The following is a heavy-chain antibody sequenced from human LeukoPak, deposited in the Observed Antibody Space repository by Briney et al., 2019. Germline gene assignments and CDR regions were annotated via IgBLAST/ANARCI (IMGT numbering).Heavy chain of an antibody. D-gene: IGHD2-2*01. V-gene: IGHV3-9*03. CDR3: AKDSGGYCSSTSCYGYFDL. CDR1: GFTFDDYA. CDR2: ISWNSGSI. Sequence: GGSLRLSCAASGFTFDDYAMHWVRQAPGKGLEWVSGISWNSGSIGYADSVKGRFTISRDNAKNSLYLQMNSLRAEDMALYYCAKDSGGYCSSTSCYGYFDLWGRGTLVTVSS. J-gene: IGHJ2*01.